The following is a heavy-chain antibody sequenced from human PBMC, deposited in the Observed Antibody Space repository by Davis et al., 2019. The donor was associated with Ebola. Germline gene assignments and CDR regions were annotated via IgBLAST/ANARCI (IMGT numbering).Heavy chain of an antibody. CDR2: INHSGST. D-gene: IGHD3-10*01. J-gene: IGHJ6*02. V-gene: IGHV4-34*01. CDR3: ARRGGVDV. Sequence: MPSETLSLTCAVYGGSLSGNYWSWIRQPPGKGLEWIGEINHSGSTNYNPSLKSRVTISVDTSKNQFSLKLSSVTAADTAVYYCARRGGVDVWGQGTTVTVSS. CDR1: GGSLSGNY.